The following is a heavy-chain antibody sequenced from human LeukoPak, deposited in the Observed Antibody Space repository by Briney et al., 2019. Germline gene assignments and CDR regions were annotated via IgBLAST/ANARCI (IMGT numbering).Heavy chain of an antibody. CDR1: GFTFSSYG. Sequence: GGSLRLSCAASGFTFSSYGMHWVRQAPGKGLEWVAFIRYDGSDKYYADSVKGRFTVSKDNSKNTLYLQMNSLRAEDTTVYYCAKASGQAGYCSSTSCHYTFDYWGQGTLVTVSS. CDR2: IRYDGSDK. D-gene: IGHD2-2*01. J-gene: IGHJ4*02. V-gene: IGHV3-30*02. CDR3: AKASGQAGYCSSTSCHYTFDY.